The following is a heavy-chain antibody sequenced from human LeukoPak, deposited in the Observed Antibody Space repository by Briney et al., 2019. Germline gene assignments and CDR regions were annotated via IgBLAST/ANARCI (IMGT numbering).Heavy chain of an antibody. CDR1: GFTFSSYG. J-gene: IGHJ4*02. CDR3: ANRVNYYGSGSYLQYFDY. CDR2: IRYDGSNK. V-gene: IGHV3-30*02. D-gene: IGHD3-10*01. Sequence: GGSLRLSCAASGFTFSSYGMHWVRQAPGKGLEWVAFIRYDGSNKYYADSVKGRFTISRDNSKNTLYLQMNSLRAEDTAVYYCANRVNYYGSGSYLQYFDYWGQGTLVTVSS.